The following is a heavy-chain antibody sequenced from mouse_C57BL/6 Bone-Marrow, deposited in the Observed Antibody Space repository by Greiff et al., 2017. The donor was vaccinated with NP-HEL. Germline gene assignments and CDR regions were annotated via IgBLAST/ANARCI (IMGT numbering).Heavy chain of an antibody. CDR1: GYSITSGYY. V-gene: IGHV3-6*01. D-gene: IGHD1-1*01. J-gene: IGHJ2*01. CDR2: ISYDGSN. CDR3: ARALYYYGSSYN. Sequence: EVKLMESGPGLVKPSQSLSLTCSVTGYSITSGYYWNWIRQFPGNKLEWMGYISYDGSNNYNPSLKNRISITRDTSKNQFFLKLNSVTTEDTATYYCARALYYYGSSYNWGQGTTLTVSS.